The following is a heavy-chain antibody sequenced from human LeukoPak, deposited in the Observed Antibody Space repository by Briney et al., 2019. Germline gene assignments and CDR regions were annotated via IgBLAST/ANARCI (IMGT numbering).Heavy chain of an antibody. CDR1: GFTFNSYV. J-gene: IGHJ4*02. Sequence: GGALRLSCAASGFTFNSYVMHWVRQAPGKGLGWVAFIQYAGSDKYYTESVKGRFTISRDNSKNTLYLQMNSLRVEDTAVSYCAKGWDVDTAIDYWGQGTLVTVSS. V-gene: IGHV3-30*02. D-gene: IGHD5-18*01. CDR2: IQYAGSDK. CDR3: AKGWDVDTAIDY.